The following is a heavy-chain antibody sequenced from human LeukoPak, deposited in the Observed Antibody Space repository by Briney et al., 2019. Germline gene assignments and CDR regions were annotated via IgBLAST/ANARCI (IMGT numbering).Heavy chain of an antibody. CDR3: ARVRGHCSSTSCYNLIADY. J-gene: IGHJ4*02. V-gene: IGHV1-18*01. Sequence: GASVKVSCKASGYTFTSYGISWVRQAPGQGLEWMGWISAYNGNTNYAQKLQGRVTMTTDTSTSTAYMELRSLRSDDTAVCYCARVRGHCSSTSCYNLIADYWGQGTLVTVSS. D-gene: IGHD2-2*02. CDR1: GYTFTSYG. CDR2: ISAYNGNT.